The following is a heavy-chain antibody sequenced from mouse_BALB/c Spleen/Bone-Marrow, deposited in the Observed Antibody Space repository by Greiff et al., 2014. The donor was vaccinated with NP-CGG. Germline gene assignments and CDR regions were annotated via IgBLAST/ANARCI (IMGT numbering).Heavy chain of an antibody. CDR3: ARYKVRRVFDY. CDR1: GYTFSTYW. V-gene: IGHV1-9*01. CDR2: ILPGSGTT. D-gene: IGHD2-14*01. J-gene: IGHJ2*01. Sequence: QVQLKQSGAELMKPGASVEISCKATGYTFSTYWIEWVKQRPGHGLEWIGEILPGSGTTNYNEKLKGRATFTADTSSNTAYMQLSGLTSEDSAVYYCARYKVRRVFDYWGHGTTLTVSS.